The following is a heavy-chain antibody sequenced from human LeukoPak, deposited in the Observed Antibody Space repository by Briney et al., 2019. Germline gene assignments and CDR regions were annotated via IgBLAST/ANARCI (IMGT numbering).Heavy chain of an antibody. J-gene: IGHJ5*02. CDR2: ISAYNGNT. V-gene: IGHV1-18*01. CDR1: GYTFTSYG. Sequence: ASVKVSCKASGYTFTSYGISWVRQAPGQGLEWVGWISAYNGNTNYAQKLQGRVTMTTDTSTSTAYMELRSLRSDDTAVYYCARVKGDSGSLVWLDPWGQGTLVTVSS. D-gene: IGHD1-26*01. CDR3: ARVKGDSGSLVWLDP.